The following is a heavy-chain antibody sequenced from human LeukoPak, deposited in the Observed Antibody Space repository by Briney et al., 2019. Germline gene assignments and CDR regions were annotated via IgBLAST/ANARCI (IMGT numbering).Heavy chain of an antibody. J-gene: IGHJ4*02. CDR1: GFTFSSYA. D-gene: IGHD6-13*01. V-gene: IGHV3-23*01. CDR2: ISGSGGST. Sequence: PGGSLGLSCAASGFTFSSYAMSWVRQAPGKGLEWVSAISGSGGSTYYADSVKGRFTISRDNSKNTLYLQMNSLRAEDTAVYYCAKDVAALLNYFDYWGQGTLVTVSS. CDR3: AKDVAALLNYFDY.